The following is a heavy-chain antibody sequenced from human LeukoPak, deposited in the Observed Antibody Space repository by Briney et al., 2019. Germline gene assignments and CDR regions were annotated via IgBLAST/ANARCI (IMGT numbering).Heavy chain of an antibody. CDR1: GYTFTSYY. D-gene: IGHD2-2*01. CDR3: ARVGDCSSTSCYLRY. CDR2: INPSGGST. Sequence: ASVKVSCKASGYTFTSYYIHWVRQAPAQGLEWMGIINPSGGSTSYAQKFQGRVTITTDESTSTAYMELSSLRSEDTAVYYCARVGDCSSTSCYLRYWGQGTLVTVSS. J-gene: IGHJ4*02. V-gene: IGHV1-46*01.